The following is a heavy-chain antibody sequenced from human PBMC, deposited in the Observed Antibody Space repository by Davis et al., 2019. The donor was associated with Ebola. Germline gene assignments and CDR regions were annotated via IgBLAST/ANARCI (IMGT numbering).Heavy chain of an antibody. J-gene: IGHJ4*02. V-gene: IGHV3-74*01. D-gene: IGHD2-15*01. CDR3: ARGPVVAATPLGY. CDR2: IKSDGSST. CDR1: GFTVSSNY. Sequence: GESLKISCAASGFTVSSNYMSWVRQAPGKGLVWVSRIKSDGSSTSYADSVKGRFTISRDNAKNTLYLQMNSLRAEDTAVYYCARGPVVAATPLGYWGQGTLVTVSS.